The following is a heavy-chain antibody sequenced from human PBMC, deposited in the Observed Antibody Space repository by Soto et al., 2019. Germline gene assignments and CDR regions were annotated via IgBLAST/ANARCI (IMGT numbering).Heavy chain of an antibody. D-gene: IGHD5-12*01. J-gene: IGHJ6*02. CDR2: ISTYNGDT. Sequence: QVQLVQSGAEVKKPGASVKVSCKASGYTFTRSGISWVRQAPGQGLEWMGWISTYNGDTNYAQTFQGRVTMTADTSTSTVNMEVRSLRCDDTAVYYCASEGVAPYYYYGMDDWGPGTPVTVSS. V-gene: IGHV1-18*01. CDR3: ASEGVAPYYYYGMDD. CDR1: GYTFTRSG.